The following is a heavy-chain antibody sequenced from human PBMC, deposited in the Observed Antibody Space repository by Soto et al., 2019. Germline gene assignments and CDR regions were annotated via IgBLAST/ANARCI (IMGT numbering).Heavy chain of an antibody. CDR1: GESISSSSYY. CDR2: IYYSGRT. V-gene: IGHV4-39*01. CDR3: ARQRTTVVTQAYFDH. Sequence: SETLSLTCIVSGESISSSSYYWGWIRQPPGKGLEWIGSIYYSGRTYYNPSFKSRFTISIDTSKNQFSLKLSSVTATDTAVYYCARQRTTVVTQAYFDHWGQGALVTVSS. D-gene: IGHD2-21*02. J-gene: IGHJ4*02.